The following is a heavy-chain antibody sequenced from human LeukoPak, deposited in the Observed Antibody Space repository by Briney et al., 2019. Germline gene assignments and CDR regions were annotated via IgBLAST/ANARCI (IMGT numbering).Heavy chain of an antibody. Sequence: SETLSLTCAVYGGSFSGYYWSWIRQPPGKGLEYIGEINHSGSTNYNPSLKSRVTISVDTSKNRFSLKLSSVTAADTAVYYCARDRSSGYLNWFDPWGQGTLVTVSS. V-gene: IGHV4-34*01. CDR3: ARDRSSGYLNWFDP. D-gene: IGHD3-22*01. J-gene: IGHJ5*02. CDR2: INHSGST. CDR1: GGSFSGYY.